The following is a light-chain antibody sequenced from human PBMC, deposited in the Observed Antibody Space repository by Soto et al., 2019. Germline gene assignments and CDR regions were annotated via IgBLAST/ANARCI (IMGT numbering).Light chain of an antibody. CDR3: CSYAGQSTVV. Sequence: QSALTQPASVSGSPGQSITISCTGTSSDIGSYNLVSWYQQHPGKAPKLMIYEASKRPSGVSDHFSGSKSGNTASLTISGLQAEDEADYYCCSYAGQSTVVFGGGTKLTVL. J-gene: IGLJ2*01. CDR1: SSDIGSYNL. V-gene: IGLV2-23*02. CDR2: EAS.